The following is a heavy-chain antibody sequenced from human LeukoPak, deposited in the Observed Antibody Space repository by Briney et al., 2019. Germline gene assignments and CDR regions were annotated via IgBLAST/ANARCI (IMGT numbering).Heavy chain of an antibody. CDR3: ARPLFCAFDNCGYWLDP. V-gene: IGHV1-46*01. Sequence: ASVKVSCKTSGYTFTKYLIHWVRQAPGQGLEWVGTINPNGDATNYAPRLQGRLTLTQHTSTSTVYMELRGLTPDDTAVYYCARPLFCAFDNCGYWLDPWGPGTLVTVSS. CDR1: GYTFTKYL. CDR2: INPNGDAT. J-gene: IGHJ5*02. D-gene: IGHD1-20*01.